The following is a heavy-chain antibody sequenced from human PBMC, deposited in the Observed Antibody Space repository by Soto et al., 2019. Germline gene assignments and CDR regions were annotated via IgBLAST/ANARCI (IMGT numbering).Heavy chain of an antibody. CDR3: AREGAHSGSYPRDY. Sequence: EVQLVESGGGLVQPGGSLRLSCAASGFTFSSYEMNWVRQASGKGLEWVSYISSSGSTIYYADSVKGRFTISRDNAKNSLYLRMNSLRAEDTAVYYCAREGAHSGSYPRDYWGQGTLVTVSS. CDR2: ISSSGSTI. V-gene: IGHV3-48*03. D-gene: IGHD1-26*01. CDR1: GFTFSSYE. J-gene: IGHJ4*02.